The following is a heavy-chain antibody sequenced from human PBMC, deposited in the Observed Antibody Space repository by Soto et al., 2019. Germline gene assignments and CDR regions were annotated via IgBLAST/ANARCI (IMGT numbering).Heavy chain of an antibody. D-gene: IGHD4-4*01. CDR1: GGSISSSSYY. Sequence: QLQLQESGPGLVKPSETLSLTCTVSGGSISSSSYYWGWIRQPPGKVLEWIGSIYYSGSTYYNPSLKSRVTISVDTSKNQFSLKLSSVTAADTAVYYCARRTVYYGMDVWGQGTTVTVSS. V-gene: IGHV4-39*01. CDR3: ARRTVYYGMDV. CDR2: IYYSGST. J-gene: IGHJ6*02.